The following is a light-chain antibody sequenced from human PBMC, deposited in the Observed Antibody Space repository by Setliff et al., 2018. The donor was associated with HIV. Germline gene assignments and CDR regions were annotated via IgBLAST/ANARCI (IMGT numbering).Light chain of an antibody. CDR2: EVT. CDR1: SSDVGSYNL. V-gene: IGLV2-23*02. Sequence: QSALTQPASVSGSPGQSFTISCTGTSSDVGSYNLVSWYQQHPGKAPKLMIYEVTKRPSGVSNRFSGSKSGNTASLTISGLQAEDEADYYCCSYAGSSTYVFGTGTKVTV. CDR3: CSYAGSSTYV. J-gene: IGLJ1*01.